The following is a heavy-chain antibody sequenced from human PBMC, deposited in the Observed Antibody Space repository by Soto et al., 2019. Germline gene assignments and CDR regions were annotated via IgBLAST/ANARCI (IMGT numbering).Heavy chain of an antibody. Sequence: QITLKESGPPLVKPTQTLTLTCTFSGFSLSTSGVGVGWIRQPPGKALEWLALIFWDDDKRYSPSLKSRLTITKDTSKTQVVLTMTNMDPVDAATYYCTHHGYYSYGMDVWGQGTTVTVSS. CDR3: THHGYYSYGMDV. J-gene: IGHJ6*02. CDR2: IFWDDDK. CDR1: GFSLSTSGVG. V-gene: IGHV2-5*02.